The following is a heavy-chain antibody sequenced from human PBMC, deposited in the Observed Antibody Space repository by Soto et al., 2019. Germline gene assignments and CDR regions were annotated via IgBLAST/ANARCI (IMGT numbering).Heavy chain of an antibody. Sequence: QVQLVQSGAEVKKPGASVKVSCKASGYTSTTYGISWLRQAPGQGLEWMGWISTNNGKTRYAQKLQGRVTMTTDTSTSSAYMELRSLTSDDTAVYYCGREYCSSTSCFGVDYWGQGTLVTVSS. V-gene: IGHV1-18*01. J-gene: IGHJ4*02. D-gene: IGHD2-2*01. CDR3: GREYCSSTSCFGVDY. CDR1: GYTSTTYG. CDR2: ISTNNGKT.